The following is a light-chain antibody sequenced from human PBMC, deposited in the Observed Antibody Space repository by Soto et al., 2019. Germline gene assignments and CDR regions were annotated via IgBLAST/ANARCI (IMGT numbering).Light chain of an antibody. CDR2: GAS. J-gene: IGKJ4*01. V-gene: IGKV3-20*01. Sequence: EIVWTQSPGTLSLSPGERATLSCRASQSVSSSYLAWYQQKPGQAPRLLIYGASSRATGIPDRFSGSGSGTDFTLTISRLEPEDCAVYYCQQYGRSPLTFGGGTKVDIK. CDR1: QSVSSSY. CDR3: QQYGRSPLT.